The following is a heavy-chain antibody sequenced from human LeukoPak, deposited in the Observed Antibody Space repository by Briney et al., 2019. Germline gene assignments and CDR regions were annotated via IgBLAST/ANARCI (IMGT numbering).Heavy chain of an antibody. CDR1: GFTFSSYA. Sequence: GGSLRLSCAASGFTFSSYAMSWVRQAPGKGLEWVSYISSSGSTIYYADSVKGRFTISRDNDKNSLYLQMNSLRAEDTAVYYCAGYCSGGSCYLPPTWGQGTLVTVSS. CDR3: AGYCSGGSCYLPPT. D-gene: IGHD2-15*01. J-gene: IGHJ4*02. CDR2: ISSSGSTI. V-gene: IGHV3-48*03.